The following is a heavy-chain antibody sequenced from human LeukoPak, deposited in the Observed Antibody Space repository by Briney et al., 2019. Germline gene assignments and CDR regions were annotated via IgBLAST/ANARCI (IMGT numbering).Heavy chain of an antibody. CDR1: GYTFSSYG. J-gene: IGHJ4*02. CDR2: INTNTWNP. Sequence: GASVKVSCKASGYTFSSYGMNWVRQAPGQGRECMGWINTNTWNPTYAQGFTVRFVISLEPSVSTAYLQISSLKAEDTAVYYCARQFGTGSGYWGQGTLVTVSS. V-gene: IGHV7-4-1*02. CDR3: ARQFGTGSGY. D-gene: IGHD3-10*01.